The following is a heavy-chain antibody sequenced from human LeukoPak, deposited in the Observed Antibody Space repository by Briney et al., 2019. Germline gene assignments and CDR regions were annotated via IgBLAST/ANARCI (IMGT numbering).Heavy chain of an antibody. J-gene: IGHJ4*02. CDR1: GFTFSSYA. Sequence: PGRSLRLSCAASGFTFSSYAMHWVRQAPDKGLEWVAVISYDGSNKYYADSVKGRFTISRDNSKNTLYLQMNSLRAEDTAVYYCARDHRTRYSYTTYYFDYWGQGTLVTVSS. CDR3: ARDHRTRYSYTTYYFDY. V-gene: IGHV3-30-3*01. CDR2: ISYDGSNK. D-gene: IGHD5-18*01.